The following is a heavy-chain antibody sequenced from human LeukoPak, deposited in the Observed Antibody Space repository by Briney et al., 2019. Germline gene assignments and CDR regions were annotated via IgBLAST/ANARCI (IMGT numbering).Heavy chain of an antibody. CDR1: GGSISSYY. CDR2: IYTSGST. V-gene: IGHV4-4*07. Sequence: PSETLSLTCTVSGGSISSYYWSWIRQPAGKGLEWIGRIYTSGSTYYNPSLKSRVTISIDTSKNQFSLQVSSVTATDTAVYYCASKLGTRYFFDYWGQGTLVTVSS. J-gene: IGHJ4*02. D-gene: IGHD7-27*01. CDR3: ASKLGTRYFFDY.